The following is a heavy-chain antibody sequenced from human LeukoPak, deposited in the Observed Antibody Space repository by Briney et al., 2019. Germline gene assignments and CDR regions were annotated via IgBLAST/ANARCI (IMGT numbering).Heavy chain of an antibody. CDR3: ATDKLSINAFDM. V-gene: IGHV4-59*11. D-gene: IGHD3-10*01. J-gene: IGHJ3*02. Sequence: YPSETLSLTCTVSGASISGHYLTWLRQPPGKGLEWIGYVSYIGSTNYNPSLKSRVTISVDTSKNQFSLTLSSVTAADTAVYYCATDKLSINAFDMWGQGTLVTVSS. CDR2: VSYIGST. CDR1: GASISGHY.